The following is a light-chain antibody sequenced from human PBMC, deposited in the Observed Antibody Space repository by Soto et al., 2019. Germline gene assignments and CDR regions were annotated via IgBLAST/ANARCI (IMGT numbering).Light chain of an antibody. CDR1: QDIRND. J-gene: IGKJ2*01. CDR3: QQSYSTPMYT. V-gene: IGKV1-6*01. Sequence: AIQMTQSPSSLSVSVGDRVTITCRASQDIRNDLGWYKQKPGKAPKLLIYGTSNLQSGVPSRFSGSGSGTDFTLTISSLQPEDFATYYCQQSYSTPMYTFGQGTKLEIK. CDR2: GTS.